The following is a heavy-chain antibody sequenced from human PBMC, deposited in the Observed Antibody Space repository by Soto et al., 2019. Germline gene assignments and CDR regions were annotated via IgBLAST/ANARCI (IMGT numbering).Heavy chain of an antibody. V-gene: IGHV4-34*01. CDR2: INHSGGT. J-gene: IGHJ4*02. CDR1: GGSFSGYY. Sequence: SETLSLTCAVYGGSFSGYYWSWIRQPPGKGLEWIGEINHSGGTNYNPSLKSRVTISVDRSKNQFSLKLSSVTAADTAVYYCARGHDSSGYPQFYVWGQGTLVTVS. D-gene: IGHD3-22*01. CDR3: ARGHDSSGYPQFYV.